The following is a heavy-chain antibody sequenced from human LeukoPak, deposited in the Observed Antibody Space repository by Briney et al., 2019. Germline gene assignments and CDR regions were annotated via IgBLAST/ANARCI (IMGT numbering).Heavy chain of an antibody. D-gene: IGHD2/OR15-2a*01. CDR2: FNPKSGDT. CDR1: GYTFTSYD. J-gene: IGHJ6*03. V-gene: IGHV1-2*02. Sequence: GASVKVSCKASGYTFTSYDINWVRQATGQGLEWMGWFNPKSGDTNYPQKFQGRVTMTGDTSTSTAYMELSSLRSDDTARYFCARDSSTWYSDYYYYMDVWGKGTTVTVSS. CDR3: ARDSSTWYSDYYYYMDV.